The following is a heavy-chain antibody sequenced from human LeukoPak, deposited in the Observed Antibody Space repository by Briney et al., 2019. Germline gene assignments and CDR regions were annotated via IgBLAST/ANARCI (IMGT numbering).Heavy chain of an antibody. CDR3: ARGDGYNFWEEDYYMDA. Sequence: PSETLSLTCTVSGDSISSYFWSWIRQPPGKRLEWIGDIYYSGSTNYNPSLKSRVTISVDTSKNQFSLRLSSVTAADAAVYYCARGDGYNFWEEDYYMDAWGKGTTVTISS. D-gene: IGHD5-24*01. J-gene: IGHJ6*03. V-gene: IGHV4-59*01. CDR1: GDSISSYF. CDR2: IYYSGST.